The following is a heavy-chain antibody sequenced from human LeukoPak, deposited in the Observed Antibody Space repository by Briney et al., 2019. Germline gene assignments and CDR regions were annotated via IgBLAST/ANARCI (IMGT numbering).Heavy chain of an antibody. CDR3: ARSEEVRFGRNWFDP. Sequence: PGGSLRLSCAASGFTFSSYEMNWIRQAPGKGLEWVSYGSSSGSTIYYADSVKGRFTISRDNAKNSLYLHMNSLRAEDTAVYYCARSEEVRFGRNWFDPWGQGTLVTVSS. J-gene: IGHJ5*02. CDR1: GFTFSSYE. V-gene: IGHV3-48*03. CDR2: GSSSGSTI. D-gene: IGHD3-10*01.